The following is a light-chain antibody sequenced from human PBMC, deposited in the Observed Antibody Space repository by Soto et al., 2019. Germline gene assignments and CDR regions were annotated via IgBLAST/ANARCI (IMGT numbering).Light chain of an antibody. J-gene: IGKJ1*01. Sequence: EIVLTQSPATLSLSPGERATLSCRASQSVSSYLAWYQQKPGQAPRLLIYDASNRATGIPARFSGSGSGTDLTLTISSLEPEDFEVYYCQQRSNWPPTWTFGQGTKVEIK. CDR3: QQRSNWPPTWT. V-gene: IGKV3-11*01. CDR2: DAS. CDR1: QSVSSY.